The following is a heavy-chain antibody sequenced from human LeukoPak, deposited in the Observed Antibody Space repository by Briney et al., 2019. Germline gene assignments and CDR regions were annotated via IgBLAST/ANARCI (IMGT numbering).Heavy chain of an antibody. Sequence: SGTLSLTCTVSGGSISSYYWSWIRQPPGKGLEWIGYIYYSGGTNYNPSLKSRVTISVDTSKNQLSLKLSSVTAADTAVYYCARAPYGSGSYYYYGMDVWGQGTTVTVSS. J-gene: IGHJ6*02. V-gene: IGHV4-59*01. CDR1: GGSISSYY. CDR2: IYYSGGT. CDR3: ARAPYGSGSYYYYGMDV. D-gene: IGHD3-10*01.